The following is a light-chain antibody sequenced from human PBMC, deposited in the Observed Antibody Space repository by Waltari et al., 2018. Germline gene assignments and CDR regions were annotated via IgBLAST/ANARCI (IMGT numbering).Light chain of an antibody. Sequence: QSALTQPASVSGSPGQSITISCTGTTSDVGFFTLVSCYQQHPGKAPQLIIYDVFERPSGVSNRFSGSKSGNTASLTISGLLAEDEADYYCNSYTGSSSWVFGGGTKLTVL. CDR2: DVF. CDR1: TSDVGFFTL. V-gene: IGLV2-14*03. J-gene: IGLJ3*02. CDR3: NSYTGSSSWV.